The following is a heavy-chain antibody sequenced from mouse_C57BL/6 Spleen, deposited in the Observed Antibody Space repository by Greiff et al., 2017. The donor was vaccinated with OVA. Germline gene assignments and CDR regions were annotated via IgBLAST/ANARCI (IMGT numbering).Heavy chain of an antibody. CDR1: GFNIKNTY. Sequence: EVKLQESVAELVRPGASVKLSCTASGFNIKNTYMHWVKQRPEQGLEWIGRIDPANGNTKYAPKFQGKATITADTSSNTAYLQLSSLTSEDTAIYYCATTMVTTSYFDYWGQGTTLTVSS. CDR3: ATTMVTTSYFDY. V-gene: IGHV14-3*01. CDR2: IDPANGNT. J-gene: IGHJ2*01. D-gene: IGHD2-2*01.